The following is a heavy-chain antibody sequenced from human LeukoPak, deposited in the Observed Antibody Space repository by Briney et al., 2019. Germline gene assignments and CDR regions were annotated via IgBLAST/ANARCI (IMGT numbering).Heavy chain of an antibody. CDR1: GYTFTGYY. CDR3: ARISSSWYYFDY. J-gene: IGHJ4*02. CDR2: INPNSGGT. Sequence: ASVKVSCKASGYTFTGYYMRWVRQAPGQGLEWMGRINPNSGGTNYAQKFQGRVTMTRDTSISTAYMELSRLRSDDTAVYYCARISSSWYYFDYWGQGTLVTVSS. V-gene: IGHV1-2*06. D-gene: IGHD6-13*01.